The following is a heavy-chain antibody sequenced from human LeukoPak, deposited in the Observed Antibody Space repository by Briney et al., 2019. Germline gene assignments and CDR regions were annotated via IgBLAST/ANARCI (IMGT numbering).Heavy chain of an antibody. CDR2: INPSGGST. CDR3: AREFGMITFGGVIPRFDY. Sequence: ASVKVSCKASGYAFMSHGIHWVRQAPGQGLEWMGIINPSGGSTSYAQKFQGRVTMTRDTSTSTVYMELSSLRSEDTAVYYCAREFGMITFGGVIPRFDYWGQGTLVTVSS. D-gene: IGHD3-16*02. V-gene: IGHV1-46*01. J-gene: IGHJ4*02. CDR1: GYAFMSHG.